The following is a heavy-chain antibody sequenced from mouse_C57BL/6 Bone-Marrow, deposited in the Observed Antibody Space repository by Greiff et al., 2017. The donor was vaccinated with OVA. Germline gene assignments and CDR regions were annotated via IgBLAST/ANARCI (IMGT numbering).Heavy chain of an antibody. CDR1: GFNIKDDY. J-gene: IGHJ2*01. V-gene: IGHV14-4*01. Sequence: EVKLQQSGAELVRPGASVKLSCTASGFNIKDDYMHWVKQRPEQGLEWIGWIDPENGDTEYASKFQGKATITADTSSNTAYLQLSSLTSEDTAVYYCTTRGSSYWGQGTTLTVSS. CDR2: IDPENGDT. CDR3: TTRGSSY. D-gene: IGHD1-1*01.